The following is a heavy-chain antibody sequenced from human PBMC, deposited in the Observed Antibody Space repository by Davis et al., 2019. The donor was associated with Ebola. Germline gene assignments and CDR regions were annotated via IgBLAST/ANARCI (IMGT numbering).Heavy chain of an antibody. D-gene: IGHD2-21*02. J-gene: IGHJ6*02. CDR1: GFTFGDYS. Sequence: GESLKISCAASGFTFGDYSMNWVRQAPGKGLEWVSYISKSSTNIYYAESVKGRFTVSRDNAKNSLSLQMISLRDEDTAVYYCARDSGGDNGGNYYYNGMDVWGQGTTVTVSS. CDR3: ARDSGGDNGGNYYYNGMDV. V-gene: IGHV3-48*02. CDR2: ISKSSTNI.